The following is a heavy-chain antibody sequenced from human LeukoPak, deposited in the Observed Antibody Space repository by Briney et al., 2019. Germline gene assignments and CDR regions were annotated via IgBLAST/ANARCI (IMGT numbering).Heavy chain of an antibody. CDR3: ARPLASSSFPDAFDI. J-gene: IGHJ3*02. V-gene: IGHV3-30*04. D-gene: IGHD6-13*01. CDR1: GFTFSSYA. CDR2: ISYDGSNK. Sequence: PGGSLRLSCAASGFTFSSYAMHWVRQAPGKELEWVAVISYDGSNKYYADSVKGRFTISRDNSKNTLYLQMNSLRAEDTAVYYCARPLASSSFPDAFDIWGQETMVTVSS.